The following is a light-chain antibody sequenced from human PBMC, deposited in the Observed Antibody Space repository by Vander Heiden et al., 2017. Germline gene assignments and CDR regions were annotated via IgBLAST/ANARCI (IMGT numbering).Light chain of an antibody. J-gene: IGKJ2*01. Sequence: AIQMTPSPSSLSASVGDRVTIPCRASQGIRNDLGWYQQKAGKAPKLLIDAASRLQSGVPSRCSGSGSGTDFTLTISSLQPEDFATYYCQQDDNYPYTFGQGTKVEIK. CDR1: QGIRND. CDR3: QQDDNYPYT. V-gene: IGKV1-6*01. CDR2: AAS.